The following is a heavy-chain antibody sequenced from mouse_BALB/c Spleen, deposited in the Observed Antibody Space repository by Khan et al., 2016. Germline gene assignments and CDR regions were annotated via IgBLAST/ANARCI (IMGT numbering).Heavy chain of an antibody. CDR2: IDPANDNT. CDR3: ARGSCDFGLAY. CDR1: GFNIKDIY. Sequence: VQLQQSGAELVKPGASVKLSCTASGFNIKDIYIHWVKQRPEQGLEWIGRIDPANDNTKYDQRFQGKATITADTSSNTAYLQHSSLTSEDTAVYVCARGSCDFGLAYWGQGTLVPVSA. D-gene: IGHD2-4*01. V-gene: IGHV14-3*02. J-gene: IGHJ3*01.